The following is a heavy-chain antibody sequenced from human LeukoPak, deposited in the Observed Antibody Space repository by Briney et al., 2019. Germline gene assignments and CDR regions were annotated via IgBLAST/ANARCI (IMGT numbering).Heavy chain of an antibody. CDR1: GFTFSSCA. CDR3: AKASYYYDSSDRFDY. J-gene: IGHJ4*02. V-gene: IGHV3-23*01. D-gene: IGHD3-22*01. CDR2: ISGSGDNT. Sequence: GGSLRLSCAASGFTFSSCAMSWVRQAPAKGLAWVSAISGSGDNTYYADSMKGRFTISRDNSKNTLSLQMNSLRAEDTAVYYCAKASYYYDSSDRFDYWGQGTLVTVSS.